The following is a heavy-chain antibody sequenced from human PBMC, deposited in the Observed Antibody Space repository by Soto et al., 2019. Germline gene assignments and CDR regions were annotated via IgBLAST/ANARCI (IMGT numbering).Heavy chain of an antibody. V-gene: IGHV1-46*03. CDR3: ARGGYYDFWSGYYEPHDYYYYMDV. D-gene: IGHD3-3*01. Sequence: ASVKVSCKASGYTFTSYYMHWVRQAPGQGLEWMGIINPSGGSTSYAQKFQGRVTMTRDTSTSTVYMELSSLRSEDTAVYYCARGGYYDFWSGYYEPHDYYYYMDVWGKGTTVTVSS. CDR1: GYTFTSYY. CDR2: INPSGGST. J-gene: IGHJ6*03.